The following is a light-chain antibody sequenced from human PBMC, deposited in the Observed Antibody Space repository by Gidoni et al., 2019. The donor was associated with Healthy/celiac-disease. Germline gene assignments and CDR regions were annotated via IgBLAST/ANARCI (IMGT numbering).Light chain of an antibody. CDR1: QSISSY. CDR3: QQSYSTLHT. CDR2: AAS. V-gene: IGKV1-39*01. J-gene: IGKJ2*01. Sequence: DIQMTQSPSSLSASVGDRVTITCRASQSISSYLNWYQQKPGKAPKLLIYAASSLQSGVPSRFSGSGSGTDFTLTISSLQPEDFATYYCQQSYSTLHTFGQXTKLEIK.